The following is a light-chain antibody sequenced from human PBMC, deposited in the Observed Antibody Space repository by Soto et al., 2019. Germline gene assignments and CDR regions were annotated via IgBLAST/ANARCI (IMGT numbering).Light chain of an antibody. Sequence: EMVLTHSPGTLSFSPWYRGTISCRASQTLSTSDLAWFQQKSGQAHRLLIDSASRRATGIPDRFTGSGSGTDLTLTINRVEREDFAVYYCQQYNNWPTFGGGTKV. V-gene: IGKV3-20*01. CDR2: SAS. J-gene: IGKJ4*01. CDR3: QQYNNWPT. CDR1: QTLSTSD.